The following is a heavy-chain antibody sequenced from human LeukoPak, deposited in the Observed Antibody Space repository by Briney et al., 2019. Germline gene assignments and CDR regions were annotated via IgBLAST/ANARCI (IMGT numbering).Heavy chain of an antibody. CDR1: GGTFSSYI. V-gene: IGHV1-69*13. Sequence: GASVKVSCKASGGTFSSYIITWVRQAPGQGLEWMGGIIPIFGTANYAQKFQGRVTITADESTSTAYMELSSLRSEDTAVYYCARGHITGSGWLSLHGTYYMDVWGKGTTVTISS. D-gene: IGHD6-19*01. CDR3: ARGHITGSGWLSLHGTYYMDV. J-gene: IGHJ6*03. CDR2: IIPIFGTA.